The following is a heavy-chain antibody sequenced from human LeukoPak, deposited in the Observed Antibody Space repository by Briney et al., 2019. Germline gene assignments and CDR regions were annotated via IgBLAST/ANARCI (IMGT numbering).Heavy chain of an antibody. J-gene: IGHJ6*03. Sequence: GGSLRLSCAASGLTFSSYAMSWVRQAPGKGLEWVSAISGSGGSTYYADSVKGRFTISRDNSKNTLYLQMNSLRAEDTAVYYCAKGGRGSTYYMDVWGKGTTVTVSS. D-gene: IGHD3-10*01. CDR1: GLTFSSYA. V-gene: IGHV3-23*01. CDR2: ISGSGGST. CDR3: AKGGRGSTYYMDV.